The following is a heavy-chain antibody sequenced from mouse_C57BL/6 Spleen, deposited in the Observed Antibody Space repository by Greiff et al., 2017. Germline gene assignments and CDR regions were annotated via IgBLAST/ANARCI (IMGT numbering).Heavy chain of an antibody. V-gene: IGHV1-74*01. J-gene: IGHJ4*01. Sequence: QVQLQQPGAELVKPGASVKLSCKASGYTFTSYWMHWVKQRPGRGLEWIGRIYPGDGDTNSNGQFKGKATLTAAKSSSTAYMQRSSLITEVSAVYFGASLANWEDYYAMDYWGQGTSVTVSS. CDR2: IYPGDGDT. D-gene: IGHD4-1*01. CDR1: GYTFTSYW. CDR3: ASLANWEDYYAMDY.